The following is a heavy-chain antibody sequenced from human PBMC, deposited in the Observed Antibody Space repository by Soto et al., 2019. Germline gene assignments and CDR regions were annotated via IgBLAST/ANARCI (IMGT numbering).Heavy chain of an antibody. CDR1: GYTFTSYY. Sequence: ASVKVSCKASGYTFTSYYMHWVRQAPGQGLEWMGIINPSGGSTTYAQKFQGRVTMTRDTSTSTLYMELSSLRSEDTAVYYCAREQPQYRSGSSLEPCFDYWGHGTLVTVSS. CDR3: AREQPQYRSGSSLEPCFDY. CDR2: INPSGGST. J-gene: IGHJ4*01. D-gene: IGHD1-26*01. V-gene: IGHV1-46*01.